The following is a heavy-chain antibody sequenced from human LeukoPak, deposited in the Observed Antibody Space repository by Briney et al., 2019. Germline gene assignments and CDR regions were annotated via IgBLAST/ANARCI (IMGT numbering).Heavy chain of an antibody. V-gene: IGHV3-30-3*01. CDR2: ISYDGSNK. CDR1: GFTFSSYA. J-gene: IGHJ6*02. CDR3: ARTHVYYYYGMDV. Sequence: GRSLRLSCAASGFTFSSYAMHWVRQAPGKGLEWVAVISYDGSNKYYADSVKGRFTISRDNSKNTLYLQMNSLRAEDTAVYYCARTHVYYYYGMDVWGQGTTVTVSS.